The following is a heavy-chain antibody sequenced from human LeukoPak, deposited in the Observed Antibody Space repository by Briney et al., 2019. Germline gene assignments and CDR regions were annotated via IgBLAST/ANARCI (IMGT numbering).Heavy chain of an antibody. Sequence: GASVTVSCKASGYTFTSYGISWVRQAPGQGLEWMGWISAYYGNTNYAHELQVRGTMTTDRSKGTDSMELKSMRPDDPAMYYCSRDHSIEIELTPFDRWLQGTLVSDCS. V-gene: IGHV1-18*01. D-gene: IGHD2/OR15-2a*01. CDR2: ISAYYGNT. J-gene: IGHJ5*02. CDR3: SRDHSIEIELTPFDR. CDR1: GYTFTSYG.